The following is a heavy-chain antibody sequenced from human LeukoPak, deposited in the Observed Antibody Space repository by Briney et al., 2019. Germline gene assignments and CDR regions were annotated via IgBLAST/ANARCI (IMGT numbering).Heavy chain of an antibody. CDR2: IIPIFGTA. Sequence: ASVKVSCKASGGTFSSYAISWVRQAPGQGLEWMGGIIPIFGTANYAQKFQGRVTITADESTSTAYMEQSSLRSEDTAVYYCARDIVVVPAAIPRSWFDPWGQGTQVTVSS. CDR1: GGTFSSYA. D-gene: IGHD2-2*01. V-gene: IGHV1-69*13. J-gene: IGHJ5*02. CDR3: ARDIVVVPAAIPRSWFDP.